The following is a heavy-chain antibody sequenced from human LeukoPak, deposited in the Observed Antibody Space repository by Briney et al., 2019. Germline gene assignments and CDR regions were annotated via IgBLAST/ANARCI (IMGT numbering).Heavy chain of an antibody. D-gene: IGHD6-13*01. V-gene: IGHV3-23*01. CDR3: AKGGSSSWPTFDY. J-gene: IGHJ4*02. Sequence: GGSLRLSGAASGFTCSTFAMRWVRTAPGKGLEWVSTISGGNGTTYYADSVKGRFNISRDNSQNTLYLQMIGLKAEDTALYHCAKGGSSSWPTFDYWGQGTMVTVSS. CDR2: ISGGNGTT. CDR1: GFTCSTFA.